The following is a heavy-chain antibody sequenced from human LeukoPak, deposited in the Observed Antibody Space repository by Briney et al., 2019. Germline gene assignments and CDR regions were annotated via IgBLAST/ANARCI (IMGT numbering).Heavy chain of an antibody. CDR3: AKEKEGGYCSGGSCYAHDY. CDR1: GFTFSSYG. V-gene: IGHV3-30*18. J-gene: IGHJ4*02. Sequence: GRSLRLSCAASGFTFSSYGMHWVRQAPGKGLEWVAVISYDGSNKYYADSVKGRFTISRDNSKNTLYLQMNSLRAEDTAVYYCAKEKEGGYCSGGSCYAHDYWGQGTLVTVSS. CDR2: ISYDGSNK. D-gene: IGHD2-15*01.